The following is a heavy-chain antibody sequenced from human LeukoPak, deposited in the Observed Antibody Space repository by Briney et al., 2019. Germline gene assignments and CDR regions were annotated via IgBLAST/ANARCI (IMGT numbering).Heavy chain of an antibody. V-gene: IGHV4-59*01. Sequence: PSETLSLTCTDSGDSMSDYIWTSVRQPPGKRLEWIGYAFDSGSTNYNPSLRSRVTISVDSSTNRFSLRLTSVTAADTAIYYCAAMTTVTMYSYFFDSWGQGTLLTVSS. D-gene: IGHD4-17*01. CDR1: GDSMSDYI. J-gene: IGHJ4*02. CDR3: AAMTTVTMYSYFFDS. CDR2: AFDSGST.